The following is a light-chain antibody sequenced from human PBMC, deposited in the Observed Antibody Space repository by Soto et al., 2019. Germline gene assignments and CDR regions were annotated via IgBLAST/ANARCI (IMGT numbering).Light chain of an antibody. CDR2: DVT. J-gene: IGLJ2*01. Sequence: QSALAQPASVSGSPGQSITISCTGTSSDIGRYDLFSWYQQYPGKARKLIIYDVTKRPSGVSEVLGSYKAGNTASLTISGRQGEDADDYYFCSQAAGDSGLFVGGTKVTVL. V-gene: IGLV2-23*02. CDR3: CSQAAGDSGL. CDR1: SSDIGRYDL.